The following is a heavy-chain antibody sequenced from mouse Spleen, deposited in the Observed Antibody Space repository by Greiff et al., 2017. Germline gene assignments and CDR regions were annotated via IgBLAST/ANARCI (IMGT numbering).Heavy chain of an antibody. Sequence: DVQLQESGPGLVKPSQSLSLTCSVTGYSITSGYYWNWIRQFPGNKLEWMGYISYDGSNNYNPSLKNRISITRDTSKNQFFLKLNSVTTEDTATYYCARDGGDYDWFAYWGQGTLVTVSA. J-gene: IGHJ3*01. D-gene: IGHD2-4*01. CDR3: ARDGGDYDWFAY. V-gene: IGHV3-6*01. CDR1: GYSITSGYY. CDR2: ISYDGSN.